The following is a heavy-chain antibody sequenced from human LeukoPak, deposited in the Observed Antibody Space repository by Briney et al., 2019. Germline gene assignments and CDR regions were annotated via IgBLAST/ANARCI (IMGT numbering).Heavy chain of an antibody. V-gene: IGHV3-7*01. CDR3: ARDKVTY. J-gene: IGHJ4*02. Sequence: GGSLRLSCAASGFTFSNYWMSWVRQAPGKGLEWVAHINMDGSEKYYVDSVKGRFTISRDNAKNSLYLQMNSLRVEDTAVYYCARDKVTYWGQGTLVTLSS. CDR2: INMDGSEK. CDR1: GFTFSNYW.